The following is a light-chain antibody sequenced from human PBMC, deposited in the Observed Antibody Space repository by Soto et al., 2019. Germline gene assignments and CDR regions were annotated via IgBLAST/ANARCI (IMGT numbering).Light chain of an antibody. V-gene: IGKV1-5*01. J-gene: IGKJ4*01. CDR3: QQYNIYSFT. CDR1: QSISSW. CDR2: DAS. Sequence: DIQMTQSPSTLSASVGDRVTITCRASQSISSWLAWYQQKPGKAPKLLIYDASSLESGVPSRFSGSGSGTEFTLTISSLQPDDFATYYCQQYNIYSFTFGGGTKVDIK.